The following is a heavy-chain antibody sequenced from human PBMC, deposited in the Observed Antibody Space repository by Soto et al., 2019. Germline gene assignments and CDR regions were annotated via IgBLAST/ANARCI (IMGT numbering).Heavy chain of an antibody. CDR3: EPRLDH. Sequence: GGSLRLSCAASGFPFSNYWMDWVRQSPGKGLEWVANINPDGSENHYVDSVKGRFTISRDNAKNSLYLQMSSLTVEDSALYYCEPRLDHWGQGTLVTVSS. J-gene: IGHJ4*02. V-gene: IGHV3-7*01. CDR2: INPDGSEN. CDR1: GFPFSNYW.